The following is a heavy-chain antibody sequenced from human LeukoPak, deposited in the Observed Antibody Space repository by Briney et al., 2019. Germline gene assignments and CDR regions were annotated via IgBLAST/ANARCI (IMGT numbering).Heavy chain of an antibody. V-gene: IGHV4-59*01. CDR1: GGSISSYY. Sequence: SETLSLTCTVSGGSISSYYWSWIRQPPGKGLEWIGYLYYSGSTNYNPSLKSRVTISVDTSKNQFSLKLSSVTAADTAVYYCARGERWNWFDPWGQGTLVTVSS. J-gene: IGHJ5*02. CDR3: ARGERWNWFDP. CDR2: LYYSGST. D-gene: IGHD3-16*01.